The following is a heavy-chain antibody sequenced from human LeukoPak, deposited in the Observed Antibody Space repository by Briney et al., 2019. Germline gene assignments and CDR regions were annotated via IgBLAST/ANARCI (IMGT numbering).Heavy chain of an antibody. CDR1: GFTFSSYA. J-gene: IGHJ4*02. D-gene: IGHD3-22*01. CDR2: ISSSSSYM. V-gene: IGHV3-21*01. Sequence: GGSLRLSCAASGFTFSSYAMSWVRQAPGKGLEWVSSISSSSSYMYYADSVKGRFTISRDNAKNSLYLQMNSLRAEDTAVYYCARDLRPHSSGYYRGSDYWGQGTLVTVSS. CDR3: ARDLRPHSSGYYRGSDY.